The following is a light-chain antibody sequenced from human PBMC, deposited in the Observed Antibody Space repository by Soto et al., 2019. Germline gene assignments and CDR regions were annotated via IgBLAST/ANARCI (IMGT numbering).Light chain of an antibody. V-gene: IGKV3-20*01. CDR3: QQYGSSPLT. Sequence: EIVLTQSPGTLSLSPGERATLSCRASQSVRSNELAWYQQKPGQAPRLLIYGASSRATAIPDRVSGSGSGTDFTLTLSRLEPDDFAVYYCQQYGSSPLTFGGETKVEFK. J-gene: IGKJ4*01. CDR1: QSVRSNE. CDR2: GAS.